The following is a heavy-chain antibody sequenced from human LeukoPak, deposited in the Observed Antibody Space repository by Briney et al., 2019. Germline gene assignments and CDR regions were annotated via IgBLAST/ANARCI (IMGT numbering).Heavy chain of an antibody. J-gene: IGHJ5*02. D-gene: IGHD3-16*01. CDR2: IRNDGSKD. CDR1: GFTFRDFG. CDR3: VKGGSGSHNWFDP. V-gene: IGHV3-30*02. Sequence: PGGSLRLSCAASGFTFRDFGMHWVRQAPGKGLEWVAFIRNDGSKDYYPDSVKGRFTISRDNSRTTLYLQMHSLRIEDTAVYYCVKGGSGSHNWFDPWGQGILVTVSS.